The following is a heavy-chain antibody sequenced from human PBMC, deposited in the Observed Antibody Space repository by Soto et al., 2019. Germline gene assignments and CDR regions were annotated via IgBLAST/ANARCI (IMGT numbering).Heavy chain of an antibody. CDR3: ARDTNDILTGNNWFDP. D-gene: IGHD3-9*01. J-gene: IGHJ5*02. Sequence: SSETLSLTCTVSGGSISSYYWSWIRQPPGKGLEWIGYIYYSGSTNYNPSLKSRVTISVDTSKNQFSLKLSSVTAADTAVYYCARDTNDILTGNNWFDPWGQGTLVTVSS. CDR1: GGSISSYY. CDR2: IYYSGST. V-gene: IGHV4-59*01.